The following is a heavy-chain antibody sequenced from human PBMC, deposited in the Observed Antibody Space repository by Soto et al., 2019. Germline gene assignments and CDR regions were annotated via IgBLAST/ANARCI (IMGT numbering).Heavy chain of an antibody. Sequence: GGSLRLSCAASGFTFSSYAMHWVRQAPGKGLEWVAVISYDGSNKYYADSVKGRFTISRDNSKNTLYLQMNSLRAEDTAVYYCARDLGIAASYYFDYWGQGTLVTVSS. CDR2: ISYDGSNK. J-gene: IGHJ4*02. D-gene: IGHD6-13*01. CDR1: GFTFSSYA. V-gene: IGHV3-30-3*01. CDR3: ARDLGIAASYYFDY.